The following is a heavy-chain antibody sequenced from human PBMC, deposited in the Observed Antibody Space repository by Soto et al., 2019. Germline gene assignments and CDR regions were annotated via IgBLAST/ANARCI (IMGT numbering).Heavy chain of an antibody. V-gene: IGHV4-39*01. J-gene: IGHJ4*02. D-gene: IGHD2-15*01. Sequence: SETLSLTCTVSGGSISSSSYYWGWIRQPPGKGLEWIGSIYYSGSTYYNPSLKSRVTISVDTSKNQFSLKLSSVTAADTAVYYCATSPYCSGGSCYPFDYWGQGTLVTVSS. CDR1: GGSISSSSYY. CDR2: IYYSGST. CDR3: ATSPYCSGGSCYPFDY.